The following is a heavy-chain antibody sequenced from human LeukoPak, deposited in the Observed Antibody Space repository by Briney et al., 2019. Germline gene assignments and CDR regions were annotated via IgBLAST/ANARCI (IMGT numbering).Heavy chain of an antibody. D-gene: IGHD4-23*01. V-gene: IGHV3-21*04. CDR1: GSPISGYT. Sequence: GGSLRLACAGAGSPISGYTLNWVRQAPGKGREWVSSITGGSTYINSIGSVQGRFTVSRDNARNSLYLQLNSLKVEDTAIYYCAAGACVGNCFGNYFDPWGQGTLVIVSS. CDR2: ITGGSTYI. CDR3: AAGACVGNCFGNYFDP. J-gene: IGHJ5*02.